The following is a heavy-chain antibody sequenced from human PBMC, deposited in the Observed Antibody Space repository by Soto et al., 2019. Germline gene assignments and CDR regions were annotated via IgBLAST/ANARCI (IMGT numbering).Heavy chain of an antibody. CDR1: GGSISSGGYS. CDR3: ARVSVAGKRNGFDY. Sequence: QLLESGSGLVKPSQTLSLTCAVSGGSISSGGYSWSWIRQPPGKGLEWIGYIYHSGSTYYNPSLKSRVTISVDRSKNQFSLKLSSVTAADTAVYYCARVSVAGKRNGFDYWGQGTLVTVSS. D-gene: IGHD6-19*01. V-gene: IGHV4-30-2*01. CDR2: IYHSGST. J-gene: IGHJ4*02.